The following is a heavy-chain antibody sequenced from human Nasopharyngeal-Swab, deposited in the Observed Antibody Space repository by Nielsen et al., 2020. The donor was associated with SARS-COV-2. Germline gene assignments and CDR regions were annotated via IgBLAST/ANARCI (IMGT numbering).Heavy chain of an antibody. CDR1: GDSVPSNNAA. V-gene: IGHV6-1*01. CDR2: TYYRSKWCN. Sequence: SETLSLTCAISGDSVPSNNAAWNWIRQSPSRGLEWLGRTYYRSKWCNEYAASVKSRVTINPDTSKNQISLQVNSMTAEDTAVYYCARRQMGAHAFDIWGQGTMVTVSS. CDR3: ARRQMGAHAFDI. D-gene: IGHD3-16*01. J-gene: IGHJ3*02.